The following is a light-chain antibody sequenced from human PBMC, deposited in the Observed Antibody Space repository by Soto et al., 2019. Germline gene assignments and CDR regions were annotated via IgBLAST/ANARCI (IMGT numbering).Light chain of an antibody. CDR3: QQYYSSRT. CDR1: QSVSSNY. Sequence: ENVLTQSPGTLSLSPGERATLSCRASQSVSSNYLAWYQQKPSQAPRLLIYGASIRASGVPDRFSGSGSGTDFTLTISRLQPEDFAVYYCQQYYSSRTFGQGTRLEI. V-gene: IGKV3-20*01. CDR2: GAS. J-gene: IGKJ5*01.